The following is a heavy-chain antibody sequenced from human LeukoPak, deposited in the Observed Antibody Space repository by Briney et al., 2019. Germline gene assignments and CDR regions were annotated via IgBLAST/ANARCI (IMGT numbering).Heavy chain of an antibody. J-gene: IGHJ4*02. CDR1: GFTFSSYA. D-gene: IGHD3-22*01. V-gene: IGHV3-30*04. Sequence: GGSPRLSCAASGFTFSSYAMHWVRQAPGKGLEWVAVISYDGSNKYYADSVKGRFTISRDNSKNTLYLQMNSLRAEDTAVYYCARGANYYDSSGYSYNFDYWGQGTLVTVSS. CDR3: ARGANYYDSSGYSYNFDY. CDR2: ISYDGSNK.